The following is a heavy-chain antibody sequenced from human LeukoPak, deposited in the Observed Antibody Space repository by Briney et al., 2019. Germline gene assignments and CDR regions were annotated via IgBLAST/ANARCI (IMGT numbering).Heavy chain of an antibody. V-gene: IGHV4-34*01. CDR2: INHSGST. J-gene: IGHJ4*02. D-gene: IGHD6-19*01. CDR1: GGSFSGYY. Sequence: TSETLPLTCAVYGGSFSGYYWSWIRQPPGKGLEWIGEINHSGSTNYNPSLKSRVTISVDTSKNQFSLKLSSVTAADTAVYYCARVLAVADAATGQTDYWGQGTLVTVSS. CDR3: ARVLAVADAATGQTDY.